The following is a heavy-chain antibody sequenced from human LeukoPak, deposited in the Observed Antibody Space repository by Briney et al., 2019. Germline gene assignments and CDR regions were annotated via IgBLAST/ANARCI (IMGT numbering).Heavy chain of an antibody. D-gene: IGHD6-19*01. CDR2: INTYNGNT. Sequence: ASVKVSCKASGYTFTGYYMHWVRQAPGQGLEWMGWINTYNGNTNYAQKLQGRVTMTTDTSTSTADMELRSLRSDDTAVYYCARDSHEFSSGWSHFEYWGQGTLVTVSS. CDR3: ARDSHEFSSGWSHFEY. CDR1: GYTFTGYY. J-gene: IGHJ4*02. V-gene: IGHV1-18*04.